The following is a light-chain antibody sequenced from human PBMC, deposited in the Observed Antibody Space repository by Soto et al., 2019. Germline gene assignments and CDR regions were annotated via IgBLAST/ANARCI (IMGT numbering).Light chain of an antibody. CDR3: QQYNNWPRT. CDR2: GAS. V-gene: IGKV3-15*01. J-gene: IGKJ1*01. CDR1: RTVHSN. Sequence: EIVMTQSPATVSVSPGDRVTLSCRASRTVHSNVAWYQHKPGQAPRLLIYGASFRATGMPVRFSGSGFGTEFTLTISSLQSEDFAVYYCQQYNNWPRTFGQGTKVDIK.